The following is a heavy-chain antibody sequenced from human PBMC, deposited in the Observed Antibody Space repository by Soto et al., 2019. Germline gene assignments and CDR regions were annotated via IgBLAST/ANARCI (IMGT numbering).Heavy chain of an antibody. CDR1: GYTFTSYY. Sequence: VASVKVSCKASGYTFTSYYMHWVRQAPGQGLEWMGIINPSGGSTSYAQKFQGRVTMTRDTSTSTVYMELSSLRSEDTAVYYCARSPLLYDYIWGSYRHYFDYWGQGTLVTVSS. CDR3: ARSPLLYDYIWGSYRHYFDY. D-gene: IGHD3-16*02. V-gene: IGHV1-46*03. CDR2: INPSGGST. J-gene: IGHJ4*02.